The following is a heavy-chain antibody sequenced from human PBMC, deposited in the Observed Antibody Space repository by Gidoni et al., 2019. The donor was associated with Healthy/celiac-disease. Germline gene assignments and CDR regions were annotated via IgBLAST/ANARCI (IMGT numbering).Heavy chain of an antibody. CDR3: ARSELGPYYFDY. V-gene: IGHV3-53*02. CDR2: IYSGGST. D-gene: IGHD7-27*01. J-gene: IGHJ4*02. CDR1: GFTVSSNY. Sequence: EVQRVETGGGLIQPGGSLRLPGAVSGFTVSSNYMSWVRQAPGKGLEWVSVIYSGGSTYYADSVKGRFTISRDNSKNTLYLQMNSLRAEDTAVYYCARSELGPYYFDYWGQGTLVTVSS.